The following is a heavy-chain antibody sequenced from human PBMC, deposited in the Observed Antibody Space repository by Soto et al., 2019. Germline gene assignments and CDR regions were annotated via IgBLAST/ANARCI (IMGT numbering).Heavy chain of an antibody. CDR3: VKVSYDSSGTQSGFDY. CDR2: ISVSGSST. CDR1: GFIFSNNA. V-gene: IGHV3-23*01. D-gene: IGHD3-22*01. J-gene: IGHJ4*02. Sequence: GGSLRLSCAASGFIFSNNAMNWVRQAPGQGLEWVSGISVSGSSTYYADSVKGRFTISRDNSKNTLNLQMNSLRAEDTAVYYGVKVSYDSSGTQSGFDYWDQGTLVTVSS.